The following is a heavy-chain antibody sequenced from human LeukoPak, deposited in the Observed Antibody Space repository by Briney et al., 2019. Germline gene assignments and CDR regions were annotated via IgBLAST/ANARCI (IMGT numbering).Heavy chain of an antibody. CDR2: ISYDGSNK. CDR1: GFTFSSYG. J-gene: IGHJ4*02. D-gene: IGHD1-26*01. Sequence: SGGSLRLSCAASGFTFSSYGMHWVRQAPGKGLEWVAVISYDGSNKYYADSVKGRFTISRDNSKNTLYLQMNSLRAEDTAVYYCAKGYLYSGSYSPFDYWGQGTLVTVSS. V-gene: IGHV3-30*18. CDR3: AKGYLYSGSYSPFDY.